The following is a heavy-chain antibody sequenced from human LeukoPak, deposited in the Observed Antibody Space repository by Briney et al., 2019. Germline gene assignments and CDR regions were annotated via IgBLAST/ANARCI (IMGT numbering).Heavy chain of an antibody. CDR2: ISSSGSTI. D-gene: IGHD1-26*01. V-gene: IGHV3-48*03. J-gene: IGHJ3*02. Sequence: GGSLRLSCAASGFTFSSYEMNWVRQAPGKGLEWVSYISSSGSTIYYAADSVKGRFTISRDNAKNSLYLQMNSLRAEDTAVYYCARDRDYSGSYDDDFDIWGQGTMVTVSS. CDR3: ARDRDYSGSYDDDFDI. CDR1: GFTFSSYE.